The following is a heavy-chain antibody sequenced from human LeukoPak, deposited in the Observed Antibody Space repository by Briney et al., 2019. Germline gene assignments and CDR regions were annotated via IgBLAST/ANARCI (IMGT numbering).Heavy chain of an antibody. Sequence: GGSLRLSCAASGFTFSSYWMTWVRQAPGKGLEWVANIKPDGSEKSYVDSVRGRFTISRDNAKNSLYLQMNSLRAEDTAVYYCARSLTGVTSYWGQGTLVTVSP. CDR2: IKPDGSEK. D-gene: IGHD7-27*01. CDR3: ARSLTGVTSY. CDR1: GFTFSSYW. J-gene: IGHJ4*02. V-gene: IGHV3-7*01.